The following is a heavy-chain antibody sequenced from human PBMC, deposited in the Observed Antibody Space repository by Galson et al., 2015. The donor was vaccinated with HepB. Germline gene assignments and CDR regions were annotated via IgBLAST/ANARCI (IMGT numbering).Heavy chain of an antibody. CDR3: AKDKYCGGGSCYGLDY. V-gene: IGHV3-23*01. CDR1: GFTFNNYA. Sequence: SLRLSCAASGFTFNNYAMSRVRQAPGKGLDWVSALDASGGDTYYADSVKGRFTISRDNSKNTLYLQMNSLRVEDTAVYYCAKDKYCGGGSCYGLDYWGQGALVTVSS. D-gene: IGHD2-15*01. J-gene: IGHJ4*02. CDR2: LDASGGDT.